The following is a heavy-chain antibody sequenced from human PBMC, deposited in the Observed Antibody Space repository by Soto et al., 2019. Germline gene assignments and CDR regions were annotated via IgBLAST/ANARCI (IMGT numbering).Heavy chain of an antibody. Sequence: PVESVMITGKGSGYSFTSYWIGWVRQMPGKGLEWMGIIYPGDSDTRYSPSFQGQVTISADKSISTAYLQWSSLKASDTAIYYCARVLGYCTNDICPWEFWFDPSGQGTLVTVSS. D-gene: IGHD2-8*01. CDR1: GYSFTSYW. CDR3: ARVLGYCTNDICPWEFWFDP. CDR2: IYPGDSDT. J-gene: IGHJ5*02. V-gene: IGHV5-51*01.